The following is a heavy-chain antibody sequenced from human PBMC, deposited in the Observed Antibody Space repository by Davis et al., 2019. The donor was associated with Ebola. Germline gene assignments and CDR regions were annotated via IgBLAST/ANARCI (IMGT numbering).Heavy chain of an antibody. CDR3: AKLSCTSTSCYTGNYYYYYGVDV. V-gene: IGHV3-64*04. CDR1: GFTFSSYA. CDR2: ISSNGGST. D-gene: IGHD2-2*02. J-gene: IGHJ6*02. Sequence: GESLKISCAASGFTFSSYAMHWVRQAPGKGLEYVSAISSNGGSTYYADSVKGRFTISRDNSKNTLYLQMNSLRAEDTAVYYCAKLSCTSTSCYTGNYYYYYGVDVWGQGTTVTVSS.